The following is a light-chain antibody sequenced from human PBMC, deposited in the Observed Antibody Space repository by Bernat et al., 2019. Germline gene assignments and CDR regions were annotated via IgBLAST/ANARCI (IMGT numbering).Light chain of an antibody. CDR3: QQLSSHPPIT. V-gene: IGKV1-9*01. CDR2: AAF. Sequence: DIQLTQSPSVLSASVGDRVTITCRASQDIATYLAWYQQKPGKAPNLLIYAAFTLQTGVPSRFSGSGSGTEFTLTISNLQPEDFATYYCQQLSSHPPITFGPRTKVDFK. CDR1: QDIATY. J-gene: IGKJ3*01.